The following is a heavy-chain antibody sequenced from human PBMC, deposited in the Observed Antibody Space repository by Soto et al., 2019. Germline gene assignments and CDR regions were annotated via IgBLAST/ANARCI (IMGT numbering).Heavy chain of an antibody. CDR2: ITNSGST. D-gene: IGHD1-1*01. J-gene: IGHJ5*01. CDR3: ARGRTAIATRWFDS. CDR1: GGSFSDSY. V-gene: IGHV4-34*01. Sequence: SETLSLTCAVFGGSFSDSYWSWIRQSPEKGLEWIGEITNSGSTYYNPSLKSRVTISRDTSKNQSSLEVRSVTAADTAVYFCARGRTAIATRWFDSWGQGTMVTVYS.